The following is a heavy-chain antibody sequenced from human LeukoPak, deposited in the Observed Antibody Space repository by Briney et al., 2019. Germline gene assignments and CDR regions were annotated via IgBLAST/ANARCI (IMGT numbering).Heavy chain of an antibody. CDR2: IYYSGST. D-gene: IGHD6-13*01. Sequence: SETLSLTCTVSGGSISSYYWSWIRQPPGKGLEWIGYIYYSGSTNYNPSLKSRVTISVDTSKNQFSLKLSSVTAADTAVNYCARSLGRSIAAAGPGYFDLWGRGTLVTVSS. CDR3: ARSLGRSIAAAGPGYFDL. J-gene: IGHJ2*01. V-gene: IGHV4-59*01. CDR1: GGSISSYY.